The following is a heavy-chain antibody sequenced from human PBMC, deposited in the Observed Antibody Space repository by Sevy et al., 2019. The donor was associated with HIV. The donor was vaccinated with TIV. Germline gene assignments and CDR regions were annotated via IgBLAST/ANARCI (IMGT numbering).Heavy chain of an antibody. CDR3: AREAGSTYYGLLDY. J-gene: IGHJ4*02. CDR1: GYTFTDNY. Sequence: ASVKVSCKTFGYTFTDNYIHWVRQAPGQGLEWMGRFNPHSGGTKSAQQFQGRVTITRDTSISTAYMEVSRLTFDDTAVYYCAREAGSTYYGLLDYWGQGSLVTVSS. CDR2: FNPHSGGT. V-gene: IGHV1-2*06. D-gene: IGHD1-26*01.